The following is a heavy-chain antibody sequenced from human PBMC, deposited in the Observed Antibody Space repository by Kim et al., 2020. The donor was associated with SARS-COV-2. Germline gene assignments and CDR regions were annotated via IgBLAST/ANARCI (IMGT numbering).Heavy chain of an antibody. CDR3: ANGGAEGSHTHLSYCGGDCSHVFDF. Sequence: GGSLRLSCAASGFTFSSYGMHWVRQAPGKGLEWVAVISYDGSNKYYADSVKGRFTISKDNSNNTVYLQMNSLRAEDTAVYYCANGGAEGSHTHLSYCGGDCSHVFDFWGQGTMVTVSS. D-gene: IGHD2-21*02. V-gene: IGHV3-30*18. CDR2: ISYDGSNK. J-gene: IGHJ3*01. CDR1: GFTFSSYG.